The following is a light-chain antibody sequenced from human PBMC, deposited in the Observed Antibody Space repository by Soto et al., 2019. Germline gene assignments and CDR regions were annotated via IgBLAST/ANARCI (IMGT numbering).Light chain of an antibody. CDR1: SSDVGGYNY. CDR3: SSYTSSSTPYV. CDR2: EVS. V-gene: IGLV2-14*01. J-gene: IGLJ1*01. Sequence: QSALTQPASVSGSPGQSITISCTGTSSDVGGYNYVSWYQQHPGKAPKLMIYEVSNRPSGVSNRFSGYKSGNTASLTISGLQAEDEADYYCSSYTSSSTPYVFGTGTKVPVL.